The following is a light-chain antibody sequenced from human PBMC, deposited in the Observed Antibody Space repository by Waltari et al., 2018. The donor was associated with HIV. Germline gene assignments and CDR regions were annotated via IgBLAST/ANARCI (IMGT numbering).Light chain of an antibody. V-gene: IGLV2-14*01. CDR2: EVS. Sequence: QSALTQPASVSGSPGQSITISCTGTSSDVGGYNYVSCYQQHPGKAPKLMIYEVSNRPSGVSNRFSGSKSGNTASLTISGLQAEDEADYYCSSYTSSSTYVVFGGGTKLTVL. CDR3: SSYTSSSTYVV. J-gene: IGLJ2*01. CDR1: SSDVGGYNY.